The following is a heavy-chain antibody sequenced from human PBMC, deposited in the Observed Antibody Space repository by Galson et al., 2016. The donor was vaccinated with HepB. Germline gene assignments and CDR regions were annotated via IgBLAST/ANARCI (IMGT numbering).Heavy chain of an antibody. D-gene: IGHD2-2*02. CDR1: SDPVTSGTYY. CDR2: IHDSGNT. V-gene: IGHV4-61*01. Sequence: ETLSLTCTVSSDPVTSGTYYWSWVRQSPGKGLDWIGYIHDSGNTNYNPSIKSRVTISRDTSKNLFFLELTSVTAANTAVYYCARDEGFYNGMDVWGQGTTVTVAS. J-gene: IGHJ6*02. CDR3: ARDEGFYNGMDV.